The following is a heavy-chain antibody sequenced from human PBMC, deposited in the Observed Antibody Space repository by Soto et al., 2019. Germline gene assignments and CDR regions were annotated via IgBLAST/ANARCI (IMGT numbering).Heavy chain of an antibody. D-gene: IGHD2-2*02. CDR1: GFTFDDYA. CDR2: ISWNSGSI. V-gene: IGHV3-9*01. CDR3: AKEVGCSSTSCYSRYYGMDV. Sequence: PGGSLRLSCAASGFTFDDYAMHWVRQAPGKGLEWVSGISWNSGSIGYADSVKGRFTISRDNAKNSLYLQMNSLRAEDTALYYCAKEVGCSSTSCYSRYYGMDVWGQGTTVTVSS. J-gene: IGHJ6*02.